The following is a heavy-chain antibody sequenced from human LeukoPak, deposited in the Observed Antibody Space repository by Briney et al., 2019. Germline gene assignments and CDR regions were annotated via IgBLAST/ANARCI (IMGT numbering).Heavy chain of an antibody. CDR3: AGSTWFGEFDDY. V-gene: IGHV4-59*01. D-gene: IGHD3-10*01. Sequence: RTSETLSLTCTVSGGSISSYYWSWIRQPPGKGLEWIGYIYYSGSTNYNPSLKSRVTISVDTSKNQFSLKLSSVTAADTAVYYCAGSTWFGEFDDYWGQGTLVTVSS. CDR2: IYYSGST. J-gene: IGHJ4*02. CDR1: GGSISSYY.